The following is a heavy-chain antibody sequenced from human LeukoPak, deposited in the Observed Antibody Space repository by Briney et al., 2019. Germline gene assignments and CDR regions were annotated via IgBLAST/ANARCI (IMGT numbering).Heavy chain of an antibody. CDR1: GYTFSDYG. D-gene: IGHD6-13*01. CDR3: ARVYRIAAAGANWFDP. V-gene: IGHV1-2*02. J-gene: IGHJ5*02. CDR2: INPNSGGT. Sequence: ASVKVSCKTSGYTFSDYGISWVRQAPGQGLEWMGWINPNSGGTNYAQKFQGRVTMTRDTSISTAYMELSRLRSDDTAVYYCARVYRIAAAGANWFDPWGQGTLVTVSS.